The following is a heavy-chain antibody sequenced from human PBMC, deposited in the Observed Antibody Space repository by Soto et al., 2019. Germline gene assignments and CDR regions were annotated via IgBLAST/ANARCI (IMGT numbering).Heavy chain of an antibody. CDR1: GFTFSSYS. Sequence: GGSLRLSCAASGFTFSSYSMNWVRQAPGKGLEWVSSISSSSSYIYYADSVKGRFTISRDNAKNSLYPQMNSLRAEDTAVYYCASVKAVAGTFGYMDVWGKGTTVTVSS. D-gene: IGHD6-19*01. J-gene: IGHJ6*03. CDR2: ISSSSSYI. CDR3: ASVKAVAGTFGYMDV. V-gene: IGHV3-21*01.